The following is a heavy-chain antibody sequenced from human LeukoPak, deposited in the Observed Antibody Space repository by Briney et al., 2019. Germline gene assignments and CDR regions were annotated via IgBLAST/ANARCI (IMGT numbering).Heavy chain of an antibody. D-gene: IGHD6-6*01. V-gene: IGHV4-59*01. CDR3: ARDTSRRGYSSSSVDDAFDI. CDR2: IYYSGST. Sequence: SETLSLTCTVSGGSISSYYWSWIRQPPGKGLEWIGYIYYSGSTNYNPSLKSRVTILVDTSKNQFSLKLSSVTAADTAVYYCARDTSRRGYSSSSVDDAFDIWGQGTMVTVSS. J-gene: IGHJ3*02. CDR1: GGSISSYY.